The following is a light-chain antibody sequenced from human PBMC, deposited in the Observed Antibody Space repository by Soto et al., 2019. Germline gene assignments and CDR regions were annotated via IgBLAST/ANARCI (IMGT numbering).Light chain of an antibody. J-gene: IGKJ2*01. CDR2: DAS. Sequence: DIQMTQSPSTLSASVGDRVTITCRASQSISSWFAWYQQKPGKAPKLLIYDASSLESGVPSRFSGSGSGTEFTLTISSLQPDDFATYSCQQYNSYSLYTFGQGTKLEIK. V-gene: IGKV1-5*01. CDR1: QSISSW. CDR3: QQYNSYSLYT.